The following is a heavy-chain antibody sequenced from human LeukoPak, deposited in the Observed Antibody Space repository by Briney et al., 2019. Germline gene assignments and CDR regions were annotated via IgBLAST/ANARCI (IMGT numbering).Heavy chain of an antibody. CDR2: ISGSGGST. Sequence: GGSLRLSCAASGFTFSSYAMSWVRQAPGKGLEWVSAISGSGGSTYYADSVKGRFTISRDNSKNTLYLQMNSLRAEDTAVYYCAKCLYYSYCSGGSCYPRTDYWGQGTLVTVSS. CDR1: GFTFSSYA. CDR3: AKCLYYSYCSGGSCYPRTDY. D-gene: IGHD2-15*01. J-gene: IGHJ4*02. V-gene: IGHV3-23*01.